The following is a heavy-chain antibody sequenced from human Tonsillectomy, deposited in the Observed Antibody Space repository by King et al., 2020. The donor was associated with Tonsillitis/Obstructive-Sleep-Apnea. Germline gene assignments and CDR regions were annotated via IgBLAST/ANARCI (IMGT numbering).Heavy chain of an antibody. CDR1: GGSISSGFYY. Sequence: QLQESGPGLVKPSETLSLTCTVSGGSISSGFYYWGWIRQPPGKGLEWIGNMYYTGRTYYSPSLKSRVTISADKSKNQFSLRLRSVIAADTALYYCARRHDDCSTGVCYPGYFDYWGQGSLVIVSS. D-gene: IGHD2-8*01. CDR2: MYYTGRT. J-gene: IGHJ4*02. CDR3: ARRHDDCSTGVCYPGYFDY. V-gene: IGHV4-39*01.